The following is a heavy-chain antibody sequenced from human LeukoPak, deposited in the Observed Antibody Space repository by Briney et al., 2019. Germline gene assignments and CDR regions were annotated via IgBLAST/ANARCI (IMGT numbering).Heavy chain of an antibody. Sequence: GGSLRLSCTASGFTFGDYAMSWVRQAPGKGLEWVSAISGSGGSTYYADSVKGRFTISRDNSKNTLYLQMNSLRAEDTAVYYCAKVEGSFYGDYVYFDYWGQGTLVTVSS. D-gene: IGHD4-17*01. CDR1: GFTFGDYA. CDR2: ISGSGGST. CDR3: AKVEGSFYGDYVYFDY. J-gene: IGHJ4*02. V-gene: IGHV3-23*01.